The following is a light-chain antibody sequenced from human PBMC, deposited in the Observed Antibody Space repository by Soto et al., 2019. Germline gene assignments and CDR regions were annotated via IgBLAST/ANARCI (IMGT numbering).Light chain of an antibody. CDR1: QGISSY. CDR2: AAS. V-gene: IGKV1-8*01. Sequence: AIRMTQSPSSLSASTGDRVTITCRASQGISSYLAWYQQKPGKAPKLLIYAASTLQSGVPSRFSGSGSGTDFTLTISCLQSEDCATYYCQQYYSYPPTFGGGTKVDIK. CDR3: QQYYSYPPT. J-gene: IGKJ4*01.